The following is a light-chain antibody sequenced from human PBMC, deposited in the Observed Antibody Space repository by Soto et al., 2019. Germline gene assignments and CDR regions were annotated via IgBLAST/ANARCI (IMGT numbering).Light chain of an antibody. V-gene: IGKV3-15*01. CDR2: GAS. CDR3: QKYNTWPL. J-gene: IGKJ4*01. CDR1: QSVSRN. Sequence: EIVMTQSPATLSVSPGERATLSCRASQSVSRNLAWYQQKPGQAPRLLIYGASTRATGIPARFSGSGSGTEFTLTLSSLHSEDFAGYYCQKYNTWPLFGGGTKVEIK.